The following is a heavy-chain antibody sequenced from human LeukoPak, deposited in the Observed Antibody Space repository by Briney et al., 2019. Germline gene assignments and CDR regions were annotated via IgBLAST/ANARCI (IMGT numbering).Heavy chain of an antibody. J-gene: IGHJ4*02. V-gene: IGHV3-48*03. CDR2: ISSSGSTI. D-gene: IGHD2-15*01. CDR3: ASAIVVVVAAPGLYYYDY. CDR1: GFTFSSYE. Sequence: SGGSLRLSCAASGFTFSSYEMNWVRQAPGKGLEWVSYISSSGSTIYYADSVKGRFTISGDNAKNSLYLQMNSLRAEDTAVYYCASAIVVVVAAPGLYYYDYWGQGTLVTVSS.